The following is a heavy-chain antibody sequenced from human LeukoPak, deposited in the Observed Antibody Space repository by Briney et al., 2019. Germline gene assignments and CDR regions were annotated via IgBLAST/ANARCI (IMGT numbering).Heavy chain of an antibody. CDR3: AKDKFGGWPSPGNDY. Sequence: GGSLRLSCAASGFAFSSFAMSWVRQAPGQGLEWVSAISGSGGSTYYAGSVKGRFTISRDNSKNTLYLQMNSLRAEDTAVYYCAKDKFGGWPSPGNDYWGQGTLVTVSS. CDR2: ISGSGGST. J-gene: IGHJ4*02. V-gene: IGHV3-23*01. CDR1: GFAFSSFA. D-gene: IGHD6-19*01.